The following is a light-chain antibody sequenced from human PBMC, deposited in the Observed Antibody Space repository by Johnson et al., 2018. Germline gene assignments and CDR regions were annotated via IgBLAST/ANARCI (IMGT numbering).Light chain of an antibody. Sequence: QSVLTQPPSVSAAPGQKVTISCSGSSSNIGNNYVSWYQQLPGTAPKLLIYENNKRPSGIPDRFSGSKSGTSATLGITGLQTGDEADHYCGTWYRSLSAGNVFGTGTKVTVL. CDR2: ENN. CDR3: GTWYRSLSAGNV. V-gene: IGLV1-51*02. J-gene: IGLJ1*01. CDR1: SSNIGNNY.